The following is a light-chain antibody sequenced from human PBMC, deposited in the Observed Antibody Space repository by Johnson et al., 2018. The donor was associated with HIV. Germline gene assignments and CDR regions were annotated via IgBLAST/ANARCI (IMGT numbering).Light chain of an antibody. CDR1: SSNIENNY. V-gene: IGLV1-51*01. J-gene: IGLJ1*01. CDR3: GTWDSSLSAYV. Sequence: QSVLTQPPSVSAAPGQKVTISCSGSSSNIENNYLSWYQQLPHTAPRLLISDNNKRPSGIPDRFSGSKSGASATLDITGLQTGDEADYYCGTWDSSLSAYVFGTGTKVTVL. CDR2: DNN.